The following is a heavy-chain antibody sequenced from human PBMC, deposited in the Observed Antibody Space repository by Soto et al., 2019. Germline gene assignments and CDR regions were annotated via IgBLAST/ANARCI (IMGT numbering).Heavy chain of an antibody. J-gene: IGHJ4*02. CDR1: GFTFSSYA. V-gene: IGHV3-23*01. CDR3: AKTKSSGSYYSNFDY. CDR2: ISGSGGST. Sequence: PGGSLRLSCAASGFTFSSYAMSWVRQAPGKGLEWVSAISGSGGSTYYADSVKGRFTISRDNSKNTLYLQMNSLRAEDTAVYYCAKTKSSGSYYSNFDYWGQGTLVTVSS. D-gene: IGHD1-26*01.